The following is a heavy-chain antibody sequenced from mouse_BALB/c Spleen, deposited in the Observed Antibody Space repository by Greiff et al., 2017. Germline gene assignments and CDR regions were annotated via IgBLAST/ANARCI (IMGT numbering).Heavy chain of an antibody. V-gene: IGHV1S81*02. CDR2: INPSNGRT. Sequence: QVQLKQPGAELVKPGASVKLSCKASGYTFTSYWMHWVKQRPGQGLEWIGEINPSNGRTNYNEKFKSKATLTVDKSSSTAYMQLSSLTSEDSAVYYCARKYGSSLYAMDYWGQGTSVTVSS. CDR1: GYTFTSYW. CDR3: ARKYGSSLYAMDY. J-gene: IGHJ4*01. D-gene: IGHD1-1*01.